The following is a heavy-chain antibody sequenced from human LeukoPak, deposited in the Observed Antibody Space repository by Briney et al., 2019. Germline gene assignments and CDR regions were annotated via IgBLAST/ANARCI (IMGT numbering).Heavy chain of an antibody. CDR2: IYYSGST. V-gene: IGHV4-59*01. Sequence: GSLRLSCAASGFTFDAYGMHWIRQPPGKGLEWIGYIYYSGSTNYNPSLKSRVTISVDTSKNQFSLKLSSVTAADTAVYYCARRDSSGWYAFDYWGQGTLVTVSS. CDR3: ARRDSSGWYAFDY. D-gene: IGHD6-19*01. CDR1: GFTFDAYG. J-gene: IGHJ4*02.